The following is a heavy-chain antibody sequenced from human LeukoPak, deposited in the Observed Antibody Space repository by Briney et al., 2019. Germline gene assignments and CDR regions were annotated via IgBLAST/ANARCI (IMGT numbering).Heavy chain of an antibody. V-gene: IGHV3-48*01. CDR1: GFTFSSYR. Sequence: GGSLRLSCAASGFTFSSYRMNWVRQAPGKGLEWVSYISSSSSTIYYADSVKGRFTISRDNAKNSLYLQMNSLRAEDTAVYYCARDRRYSYGYRFLLEGFSVREYFDYWGQGTLVTVSS. D-gene: IGHD5-18*01. CDR3: ARDRRYSYGYRFLLEGFSVREYFDY. J-gene: IGHJ4*02. CDR2: ISSSSSTI.